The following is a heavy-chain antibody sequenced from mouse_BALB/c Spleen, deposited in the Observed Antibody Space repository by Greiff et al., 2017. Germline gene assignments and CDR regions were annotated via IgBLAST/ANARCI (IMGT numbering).Heavy chain of an antibody. CDR1: GYTFTSYW. Sequence: VQLQQPGAELVRPGASVKLSCKASGYTFTSYWINWVKQRPGQGLEWIGNIYPSDSYTNYNQKFKDKATLTVDKSSSTAYMQLSSPTSEDSAVYYCTRSGGVRGWYFDVWGAGTTVTVSS. CDR2: IYPSDSYT. J-gene: IGHJ1*01. CDR3: TRSGGVRGWYFDV. D-gene: IGHD2-14*01. V-gene: IGHV1-69*02.